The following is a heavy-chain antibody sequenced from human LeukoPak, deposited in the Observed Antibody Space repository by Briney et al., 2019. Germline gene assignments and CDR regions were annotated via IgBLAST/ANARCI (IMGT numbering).Heavy chain of an antibody. V-gene: IGHV3-48*03. J-gene: IGHJ4*02. Sequence: PGGSLRLSCAASGFIFSNYEMNWVRQALGKGLEWVSYISTSGNTIYYADSVKGRFTISRDNAKNSLNLQMNSLRAEDTAVYYCARDYCSGGSCLDYWGQGTLVTVSS. CDR2: ISTSGNTI. D-gene: IGHD2-15*01. CDR3: ARDYCSGGSCLDY. CDR1: GFIFSNYE.